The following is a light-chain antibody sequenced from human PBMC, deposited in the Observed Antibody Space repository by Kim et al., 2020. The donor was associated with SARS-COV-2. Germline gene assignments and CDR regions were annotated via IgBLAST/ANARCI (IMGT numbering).Light chain of an antibody. Sequence: ALGQTVRIKCQGDSLRSYYATWYQQKPGQAPKVVIYGKDNRPSGIPDRFSGSNSGNTAYLTITGTQAGDEADYYCNSRDSNDNVVFGGGTKVTVL. V-gene: IGLV3-19*01. J-gene: IGLJ2*01. CDR1: SLRSYY. CDR2: GKD. CDR3: NSRDSNDNVV.